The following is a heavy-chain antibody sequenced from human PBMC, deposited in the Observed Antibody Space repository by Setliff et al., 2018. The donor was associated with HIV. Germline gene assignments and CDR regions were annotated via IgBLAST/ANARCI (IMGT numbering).Heavy chain of an antibody. D-gene: IGHD3-22*01. Sequence: GGSLRLSCEASGFTFSSHWMSWVRQAPGKGLEWVANINQNGREKYYVDSVKGRLTISRDNAKDSLYLQMNSLRGEDTAVYYCAGSRGYFVKAEWGQGTLVTVSS. CDR2: INQNGREK. J-gene: IGHJ4*02. CDR3: AGSRGYFVKAE. CDR1: GFTFSSHW. V-gene: IGHV3-7*01.